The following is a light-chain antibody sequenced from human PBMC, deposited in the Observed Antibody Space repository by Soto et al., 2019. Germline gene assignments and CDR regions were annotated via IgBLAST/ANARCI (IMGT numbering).Light chain of an antibody. V-gene: IGKV3-11*01. CDR1: QSVFSF. CDR2: DAS. CDR3: QQRNILPLT. Sequence: TLSLSPGERATLSCRASQSVFSFLAWYQQKPGQAPRLLISDASNRATGVPARFSGSGSGTDFTLTISSLEPEDFAVYYCQQRNILPLTFGGGTKVDIK. J-gene: IGKJ4*01.